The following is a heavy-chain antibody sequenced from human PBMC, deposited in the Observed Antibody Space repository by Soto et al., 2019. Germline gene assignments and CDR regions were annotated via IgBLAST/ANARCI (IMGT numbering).Heavy chain of an antibody. J-gene: IGHJ3*02. CDR2: ISSSSSYI. Sequence: GGSLRLSCAASGLTFRSYSINWVRQAPGKGLEWVSSISSSSSYIYYADSVKGRFTISRDNAKNSLYLQMNSLRAEDTAVYYCARGIALYSAFDIWGQGTMVTVSS. CDR3: ARGIALYSAFDI. CDR1: GLTFRSYS. V-gene: IGHV3-21*01. D-gene: IGHD2-21*01.